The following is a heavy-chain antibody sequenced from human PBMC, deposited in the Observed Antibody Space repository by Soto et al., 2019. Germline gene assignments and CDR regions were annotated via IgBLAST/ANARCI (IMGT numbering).Heavy chain of an antibody. V-gene: IGHV3-49*04. CDR3: TRYYYESSGYYVY. CDR2: IRSEANGGTT. D-gene: IGHD3-22*01. Sequence: GSLGLSCTGSGFTFGSYALSWVRQAPGKGLEWVGVIRSEANGGTTDYAASVKGRITISRDDSKSIAYMEINSLQTEDTAVYYCTRYYYESSGYYVYWGQGALVTVSS. J-gene: IGHJ4*02. CDR1: GFTFGSYA.